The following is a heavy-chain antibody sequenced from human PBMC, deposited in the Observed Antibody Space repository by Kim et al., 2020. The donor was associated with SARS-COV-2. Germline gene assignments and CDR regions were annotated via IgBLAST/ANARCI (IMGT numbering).Heavy chain of an antibody. V-gene: IGHV4-39*01. D-gene: IGHD3-3*01. CDR2: IYYSGST. J-gene: IGHJ6*02. CDR3: ARDLRSLYGMDV. Sequence: SETLSLTCTVSGGSISSSSYYWGWIRQPPGKGLEWIGSIYYSGSTYYNPSLKSRVTISVDTSKNQFSLKLSSVTAADTAVYYCARDLRSLYGMDVWGQGTTVTVSS. CDR1: GGSISSSSYY.